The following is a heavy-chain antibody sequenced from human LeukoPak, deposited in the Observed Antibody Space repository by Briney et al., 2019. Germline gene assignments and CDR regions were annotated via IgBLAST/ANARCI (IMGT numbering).Heavy chain of an antibody. D-gene: IGHD6-19*01. Sequence: PGGSLRLSCAASGFTFSSYEMNWVRQAPGKGLEWVSAISGSGGGTYYADSVKGRFTISRDNSKNTLYLQMNSLRAEDTAVYYCAKLPIAVAGTAQVDYWGQGTLVTVSS. V-gene: IGHV3-23*01. CDR3: AKLPIAVAGTAQVDY. CDR2: ISGSGGGT. J-gene: IGHJ4*02. CDR1: GFTFSSYE.